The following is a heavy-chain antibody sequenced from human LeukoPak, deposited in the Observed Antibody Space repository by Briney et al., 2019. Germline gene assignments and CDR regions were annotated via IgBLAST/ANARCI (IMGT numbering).Heavy chain of an antibody. J-gene: IGHJ4*02. CDR1: GGTFSSYA. D-gene: IGHD6-19*01. Sequence: SVKVSCKASGGTFSSYAISWVRQAPGQGLEWMGRIIPILGIANYAQKFQGRVTITADKSTSTAYMELSSLRSEDTAVYYCAREYSSGWYGEVYYFDYWGQGTLVTVSS. CDR2: IIPILGIA. CDR3: AREYSSGWYGEVYYFDY. V-gene: IGHV1-69*04.